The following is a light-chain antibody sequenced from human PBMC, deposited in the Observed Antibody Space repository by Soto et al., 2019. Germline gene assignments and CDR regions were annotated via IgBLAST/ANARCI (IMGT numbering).Light chain of an antibody. J-gene: IGLJ2*01. CDR1: KLGDKY. CDR2: QDS. Sequence: SYELTQPPSVSVSPGQTASITCSGDKLGDKYACWYQQKPGQSPVLVIYQDSKRPSGIPERFSGSNSGNTATLTISGTQAMGEADYYCQAWDSSTVVFGGRTQLTVL. V-gene: IGLV3-1*01. CDR3: QAWDSSTVV.